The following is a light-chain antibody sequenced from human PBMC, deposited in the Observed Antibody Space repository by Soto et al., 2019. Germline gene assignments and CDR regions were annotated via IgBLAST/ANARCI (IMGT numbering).Light chain of an antibody. Sequence: EMVLTQSPASLYMSPGESATLSCRSSQSVSNNYLAWYQQKPGQAPSLLIHGASSRANGVPDRFSGSGSGTDFTLTVNRLEPEDFAVYYCQQYGSPPSTFGQGTKVDIK. J-gene: IGKJ1*01. CDR3: QQYGSPPST. CDR1: QSVSNNY. V-gene: IGKV3-20*01. CDR2: GAS.